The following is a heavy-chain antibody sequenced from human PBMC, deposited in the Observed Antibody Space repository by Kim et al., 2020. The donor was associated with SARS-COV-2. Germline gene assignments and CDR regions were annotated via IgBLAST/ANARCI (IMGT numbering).Heavy chain of an antibody. V-gene: IGHV4-34*01. J-gene: IGHJ6*02. Sequence: SRVTISVDTSKNQFSLKLSSVTAADTAVYYCARRFTVSSWQYYYYYGMDVWGQGTTVTVSS. D-gene: IGHD6-13*01. CDR3: ARRFTVSSWQYYYYYGMDV.